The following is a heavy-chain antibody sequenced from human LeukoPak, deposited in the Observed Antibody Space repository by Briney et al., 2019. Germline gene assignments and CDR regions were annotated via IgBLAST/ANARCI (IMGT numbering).Heavy chain of an antibody. D-gene: IGHD1-26*01. J-gene: IGHJ4*02. V-gene: IGHV3-48*01. CDR3: ARVGATTGLDY. Sequence: SGGSLRLSCAASGFTFSSYSMNWVRQAPGKGLEWVSYISSSSSTIYYADSVKGRFTISRDNAKNSLYLQMNSLKAEDTAVYYCARVGATTGLDYWGQGTLVTVSS. CDR1: GFTFSSYS. CDR2: ISSSSSTI.